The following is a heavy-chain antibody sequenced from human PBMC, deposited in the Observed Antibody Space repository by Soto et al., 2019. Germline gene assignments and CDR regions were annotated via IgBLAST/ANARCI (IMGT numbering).Heavy chain of an antibody. CDR3: AKDGRDAFDI. J-gene: IGHJ3*02. Sequence: QVQLVESGGGVVQPGKSLRLSCVASGFSFSTYGMHWVRQAPGKGLWWVAVISFDGNQKYYADGVKGRFTVSRDNSKNTLYLQMNSLRAEDTSVYHCAKDGRDAFDIWGQGTMVTVSS. CDR2: ISFDGNQK. V-gene: IGHV3-30*18. CDR1: GFSFSTYG.